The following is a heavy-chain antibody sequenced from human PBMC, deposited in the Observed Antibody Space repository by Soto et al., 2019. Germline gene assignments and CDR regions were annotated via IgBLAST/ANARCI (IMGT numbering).Heavy chain of an antibody. D-gene: IGHD2-15*01. CDR3: ANYCSGGSSYSDAFDF. J-gene: IGHJ3*01. CDR1: GGSISSGGYF. V-gene: IGHV4-31*03. Sequence: QVQLQESGPGLVKPSQTLSLTCTVSGGSISSGGYFWSWVRQHPGKGLEWIGFINYSGITNYNPFRKSRVRLSVDTSKNQFSLKLNSVTAADTAVYYCANYCSGGSSYSDAFDFWGQGTMVTVSS. CDR2: INYSGIT.